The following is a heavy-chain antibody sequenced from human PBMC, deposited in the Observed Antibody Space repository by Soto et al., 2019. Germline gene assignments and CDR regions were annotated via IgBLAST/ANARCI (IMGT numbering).Heavy chain of an antibody. V-gene: IGHV4-39*01. Sequence: QLQLQESGPGLVKPSETLSLTCTVSGGSISNSDYYWGWIRQSPGKGMEWIGSIYYSGTNFYDPSLRSRLSMAVDTPKNQFSLRLNSVTAADTAVYYCARQARGTTWSDFDYWSQGTLVTVSS. J-gene: IGHJ4*02. D-gene: IGHD1-7*01. CDR2: IYYSGTN. CDR3: ARQARGTTWSDFDY. CDR1: GGSISNSDYY.